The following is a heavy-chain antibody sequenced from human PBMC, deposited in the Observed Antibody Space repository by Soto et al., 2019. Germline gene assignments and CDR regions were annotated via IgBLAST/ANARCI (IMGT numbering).Heavy chain of an antibody. Sequence: GGSLRLSCAASGFTFSSYGMHWVRQAPGKGLEWVAVISYDGSNKYYADSVKCRFTISRDNSKNTLYLQMNSLRAEDTAVYYCAKEIDYDFWSGHDAFDIWGQGTMVTVSS. J-gene: IGHJ3*02. D-gene: IGHD3-3*01. V-gene: IGHV3-30*18. CDR3: AKEIDYDFWSGHDAFDI. CDR1: GFTFSSYG. CDR2: ISYDGSNK.